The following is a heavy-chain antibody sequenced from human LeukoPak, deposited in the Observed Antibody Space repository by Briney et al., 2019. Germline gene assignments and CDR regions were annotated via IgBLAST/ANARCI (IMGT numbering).Heavy chain of an antibody. D-gene: IGHD6-6*01. J-gene: IGHJ5*02. Sequence: SVKVSCKASGGTFSSYAISWVRQAPGQGLEWMGRIIPILGIANYAQKFQGRVTITADKSTSTAYMELSSLRSEDTAVYYCAREGYSSSSPHNWFDPWGQGTLVTVSS. CDR1: GGTFSSYA. V-gene: IGHV1-69*04. CDR3: AREGYSSSSPHNWFDP. CDR2: IIPILGIA.